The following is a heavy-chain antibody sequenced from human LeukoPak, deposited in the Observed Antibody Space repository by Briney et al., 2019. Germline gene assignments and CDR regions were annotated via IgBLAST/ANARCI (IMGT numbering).Heavy chain of an antibody. J-gene: IGHJ4*02. Sequence: GASVKVSCKASGYTFTNDDISWVRQATGQGLEWIGKMNPNSGNTGYAQTFQGRVTMTRSTSVSTVYMELNSLTSEDTAVYFCARSASGTGYTAWGQGTLVTVSS. CDR3: ARSASGTGYTA. V-gene: IGHV1-8*01. CDR1: GYTFTNDD. D-gene: IGHD3-9*01. CDR2: MNPNSGNT.